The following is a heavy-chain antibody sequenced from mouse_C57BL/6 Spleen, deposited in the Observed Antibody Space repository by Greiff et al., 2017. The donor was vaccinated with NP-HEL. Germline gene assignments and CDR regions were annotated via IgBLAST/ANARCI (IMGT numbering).Heavy chain of an antibody. D-gene: IGHD1-1*01. CDR2: ISDGGSYT. V-gene: IGHV5-4*01. CDR3: ARDGTTDYFDY. CDR1: GFTFSSYA. Sequence: EVMLVESGGGLVKPGGSLKLSCAASGFTFSSYAMSWVRQTPEKRLEWVATISDGGSYTYYPDNVKGRFTISRDNAKNNLYLQMSHLKSEDTAMYYCARDGTTDYFDYWGQGTTLTVSS. J-gene: IGHJ2*01.